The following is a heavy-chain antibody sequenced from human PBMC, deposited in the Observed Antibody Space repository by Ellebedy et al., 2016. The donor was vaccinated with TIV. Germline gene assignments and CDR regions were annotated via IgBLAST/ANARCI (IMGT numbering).Heavy chain of an antibody. CDR1: GFTFSSYA. V-gene: IGHV3-23*01. Sequence: PGGSLRLSCAASGFTFSSYAMSWVRKAPGKGLEWVSGISRNGDSTFSADSVKGRFTISRDNSKNTLYLQMNSLRSEDTALYYCAKAGGDVVVLVVAYSDCWGQGTLVSVSS. J-gene: IGHJ4*02. CDR3: AKAGGDVVVLVVAYSDC. D-gene: IGHD2-15*01. CDR2: ISRNGDST.